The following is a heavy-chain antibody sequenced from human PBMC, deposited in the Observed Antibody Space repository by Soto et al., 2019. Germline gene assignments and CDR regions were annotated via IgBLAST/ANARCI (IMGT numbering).Heavy chain of an antibody. J-gene: IGHJ4*02. V-gene: IGHV4-30-4*01. CDR2: IYYSGST. CDR1: GGSISSGDYY. Sequence: SETLSLTCTVSGGSISSGDYYWSWIRQPPGKGLEGIGYIYYSGSTYYNPSLKSRVTISVDTSKNQFSLKLSSVTAADTAVYYCAREGEIAAAGTGYFDYWGQGTLVTVSS. CDR3: AREGEIAAAGTGYFDY. D-gene: IGHD6-13*01.